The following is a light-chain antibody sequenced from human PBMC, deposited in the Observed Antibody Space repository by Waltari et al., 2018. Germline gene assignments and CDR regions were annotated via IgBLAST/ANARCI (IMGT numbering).Light chain of an antibody. J-gene: IGKJ4*01. CDR1: QTIRTTY. CDR2: GTF. CDR3: QQYDISPLT. V-gene: IGKV3-20*01. Sequence: EIVFTQSPGTLSLSPEEGATLSCRTSQTIRTTYLAWYQQKPGQAPTLLIYGTFSRATGIPDRFTGSGSGTDFSLTISSLEPEDFATYYCQQYDISPLTFGGGTKVEIK.